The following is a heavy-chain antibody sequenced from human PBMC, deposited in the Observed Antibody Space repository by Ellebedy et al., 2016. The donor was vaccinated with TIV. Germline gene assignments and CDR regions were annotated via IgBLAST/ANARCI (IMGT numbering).Heavy chain of an antibody. V-gene: IGHV3-30*04. CDR3: ARVDLLATILGSADL. J-gene: IGHJ5*02. Sequence: GGSLRLSCEASGFIFGNNAMHWVRQAPGKGLEWVAVISYDGRKQYYADSVKGRFTISRDNSENTLYLEMNSLRREDTAVYYCARVDLLATILGSADLWGKGSLVTVSS. CDR1: GFIFGNNA. CDR2: ISYDGRKQ. D-gene: IGHD3-9*01.